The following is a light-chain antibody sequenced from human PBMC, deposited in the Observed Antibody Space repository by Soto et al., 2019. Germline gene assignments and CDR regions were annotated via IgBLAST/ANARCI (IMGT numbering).Light chain of an antibody. Sequence: EIVMTQSPATLSVSPGERATLSCRASQTISTNLAWYQQKPGQAPRVLIYGASTRATGIPARFSGSGSGTEFTLTINSLQPEDFAVYYCQQYHNWPPETFGPGTKVDIK. CDR2: GAS. J-gene: IGKJ3*01. CDR3: QQYHNWPPET. CDR1: QTISTN. V-gene: IGKV3-15*01.